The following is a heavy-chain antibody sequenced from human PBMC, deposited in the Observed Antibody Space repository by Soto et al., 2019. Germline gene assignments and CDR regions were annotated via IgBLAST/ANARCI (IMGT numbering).Heavy chain of an antibody. J-gene: IGHJ6*02. D-gene: IGHD3-10*01. Sequence: QVQLXXXXAEVKKPGASVKVSCKASGYTFTSYDINWVRQATGQGLEWMGWMNPNSGNTGYAQKFQGRVTMTRNTSISTAYMELSSLRSEDTAVYYCARGPAGDYYYGMDVWGQGTTVTVSS. CDR3: ARGPAGDYYYGMDV. V-gene: IGHV1-8*01. CDR1: GYTFTSYD. CDR2: MNPNSGNT.